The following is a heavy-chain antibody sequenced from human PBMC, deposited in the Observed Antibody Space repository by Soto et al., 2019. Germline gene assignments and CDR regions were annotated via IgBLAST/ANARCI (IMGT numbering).Heavy chain of an antibody. V-gene: IGHV3-23*01. CDR2: ISASGGLI. CDR1: GFTFTNHA. Sequence: EVQLLESGGGLVQPGGSLRLSCAASGFTFTNHAMSWVRQAPGKGLEWVSGISASGGLIYYADSVKGRFNIYRDNSKNTLYLEMKSLRAEDTAVYFCAKRQAISAAAKNFDFWGQGTLVTVSS. D-gene: IGHD6-13*01. J-gene: IGHJ4*02. CDR3: AKRQAISAAAKNFDF.